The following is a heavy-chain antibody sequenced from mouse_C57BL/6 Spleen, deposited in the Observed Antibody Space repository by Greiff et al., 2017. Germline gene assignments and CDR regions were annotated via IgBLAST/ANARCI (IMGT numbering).Heavy chain of an antibody. Sequence: QVQLQQSGAELVKPGASVKISCKASGYAFSSYWMNWVKQRPGKGLEWIGQIYPGDGDTNYNGKFKGKATLTADKSSSTAYMQLSSLTSEDSAVYFCARVTVVAPFDYWGKGTTLTVSS. J-gene: IGHJ2*01. CDR1: GYAFSSYW. CDR2: IYPGDGDT. D-gene: IGHD1-1*01. V-gene: IGHV1-80*01. CDR3: ARVTVVAPFDY.